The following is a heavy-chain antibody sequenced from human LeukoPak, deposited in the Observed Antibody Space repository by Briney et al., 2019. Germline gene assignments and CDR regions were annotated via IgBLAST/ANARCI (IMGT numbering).Heavy chain of an antibody. J-gene: IGHJ4*02. CDR3: AMIRGPFDY. D-gene: IGHD3-16*01. Sequence: SETLSLTCTVSGGSISSSSYYWGWIRQPPGKGLEWIGSIYYSGSTYHNPSLKSRVTISVDTSKNQFSLKLSSVTAADTAVYYCAMIRGPFDYWGQGTLVTVSS. CDR2: IYYSGST. V-gene: IGHV4-39*07. CDR1: GGSISSSSYY.